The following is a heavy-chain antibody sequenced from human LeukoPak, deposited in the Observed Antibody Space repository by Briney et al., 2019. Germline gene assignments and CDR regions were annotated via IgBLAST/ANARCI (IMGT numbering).Heavy chain of an antibody. D-gene: IGHD6-6*01. Sequence: GGSLRLSCAASGFTFSSYSKSWVRQAPGKGLEWVSCISSSSSYIFYADSVKGRFTISRDNGKDSLYLQMNSLRAEDTAVYYCARPVSTSLYSSASNYWGQGTLVSVSS. CDR1: GFTFSSYS. V-gene: IGHV3-21*01. CDR2: ISSSSSYI. J-gene: IGHJ4*02. CDR3: ARPVSTSLYSSASNY.